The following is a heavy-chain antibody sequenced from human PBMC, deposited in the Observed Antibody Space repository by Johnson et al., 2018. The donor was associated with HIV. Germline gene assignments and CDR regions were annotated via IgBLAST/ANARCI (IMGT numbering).Heavy chain of an antibody. CDR2: ISYDGSNK. Sequence: QVQLVESGGGVVQPGRSLRLSCAASGFTFSSYAMHWVRQAPGKGLEWVAVISYDGSNKYYADSVKGRFTISRDNSKNTLYLQMNSLRAEDTAVYYWARDNFGGMIVVRGGAFDIWGQGTMVTVSS. J-gene: IGHJ3*02. CDR3: ARDNFGGMIVVRGGAFDI. V-gene: IGHV3-30-3*01. D-gene: IGHD3-22*01. CDR1: GFTFSSYA.